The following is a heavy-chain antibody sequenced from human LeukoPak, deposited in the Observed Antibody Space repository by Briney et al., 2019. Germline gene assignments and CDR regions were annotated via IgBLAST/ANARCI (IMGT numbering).Heavy chain of an antibody. CDR3: VSDSGLRSGGDS. CDR2: ISPDGSVT. V-gene: IGHV3-74*01. J-gene: IGHJ4*02. CDR1: GFNLRTFW. D-gene: IGHD1-26*01. Sequence: GGSLRLSCAASGFNLRTFWIHWIRQDAGGRLVWVSRISPDGSVTTYTAYVKGRFAISRDNAKNTLYLEMNSLRADDAAIYYCVSDSGLRSGGDSWGQGTPVTVSS.